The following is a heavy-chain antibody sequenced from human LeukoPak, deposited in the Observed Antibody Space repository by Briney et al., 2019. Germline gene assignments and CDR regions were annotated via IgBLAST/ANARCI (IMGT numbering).Heavy chain of an antibody. Sequence: SSETLSLTCIVSGDSIRISNYYWALIRQAPGKGLEWIGSIYYSGTTYYNPSLKTRATISVDTSRNQFSLELTSVTAADTAVYYCARDHKQWLVRGYFGYWGQGILVTVSS. J-gene: IGHJ4*02. CDR3: ARDHKQWLVRGYFGY. D-gene: IGHD6-19*01. CDR2: IYYSGTT. CDR1: GDSIRISNYY. V-gene: IGHV4-39*07.